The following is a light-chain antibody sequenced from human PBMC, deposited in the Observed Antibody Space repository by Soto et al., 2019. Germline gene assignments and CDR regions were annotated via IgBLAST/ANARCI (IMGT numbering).Light chain of an antibody. CDR3: QKYNSAPT. V-gene: IGKV3-15*01. CDR1: QGVGSTY. Sequence: EVVITQSPATLSVSPGEGATLSCRASQGVGSTYLAWYQQKPGQAPRLLIYGASTRVTGIPARFSGSGSGTDFTLTISSLQPEDVATYYCQKYNSAPTFGGGTKV. J-gene: IGKJ4*01. CDR2: GAS.